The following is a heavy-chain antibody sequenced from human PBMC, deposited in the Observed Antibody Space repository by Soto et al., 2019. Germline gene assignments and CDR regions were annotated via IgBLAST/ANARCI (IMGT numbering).Heavy chain of an antibody. CDR1: GGTFSSYA. CDR3: AREGSSGWYEGRVYRNFDY. CDR2: IIPIFGTA. J-gene: IGHJ4*02. V-gene: IGHV1-69*06. Sequence: QVPLVQSGAEVKQPGSSVKVSCKASGGTFSSYAISWVRQAPGQGLEWMGGIIPIFGTANYAQKFQGRVTITADKSTSTAYMELSSLRSEDTAVYYCAREGSSGWYEGRVYRNFDYWGQGTLVTVSS. D-gene: IGHD6-19*01.